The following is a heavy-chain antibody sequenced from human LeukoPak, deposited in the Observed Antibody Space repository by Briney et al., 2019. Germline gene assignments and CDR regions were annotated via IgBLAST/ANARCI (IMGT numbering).Heavy chain of an antibody. D-gene: IGHD2-15*01. Sequence: GGSLRLSCATSGFSFNGAWLSWLRQAPGKGLEWISRTQHGGTTDYAAPVRGRFTISRDDSKATLYLQMNSLKTEDTAIYYCTTVTHFYLGGQGTLVTVSS. V-gene: IGHV3-15*01. CDR3: TTVTHFYL. CDR1: GFSFNGAW. J-gene: IGHJ4*02. CDR2: TQHGGTT.